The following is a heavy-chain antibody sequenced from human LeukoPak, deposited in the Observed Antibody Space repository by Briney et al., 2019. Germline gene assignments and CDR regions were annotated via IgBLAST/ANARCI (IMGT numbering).Heavy chain of an antibody. Sequence: PSETLSLTCVVYGGSFSGYYWSWIRQPPGKGLEWIGEINHSGSTNYNPSLKSRVTISVDTSKNQFSLKLSSVTAADTAVYYCARARGYSSGWYEGYFDYWGQGTLVTVSS. CDR2: INHSGST. CDR1: GGSFSGYY. V-gene: IGHV4-34*01. J-gene: IGHJ4*02. D-gene: IGHD6-19*01. CDR3: ARARGYSSGWYEGYFDY.